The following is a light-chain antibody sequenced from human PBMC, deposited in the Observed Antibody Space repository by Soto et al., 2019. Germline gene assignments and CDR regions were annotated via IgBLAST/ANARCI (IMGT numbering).Light chain of an antibody. CDR2: VNS. CDR3: QSYDNSLSGHVV. Sequence: QSVLTQPPSVSGAPGQRVTISCTGTSSNIGAGYDVHWYQQVPGTSPKLLIFVNSNRPSGVPDRFSGSKSGTSASLAITGLQAEDEADYYCQSYDNSLSGHVVFGGGTKLTV. CDR1: SSNIGAGYD. V-gene: IGLV1-40*01. J-gene: IGLJ2*01.